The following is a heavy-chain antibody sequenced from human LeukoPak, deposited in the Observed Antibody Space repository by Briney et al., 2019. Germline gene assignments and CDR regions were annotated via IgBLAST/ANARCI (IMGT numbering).Heavy chain of an antibody. D-gene: IGHD6-13*01. CDR2: ISGSGDNT. J-gene: IGHJ4*02. CDR3: AIAQDKAVAGTDY. Sequence: PGGSLRLSCAASGFTFSIYAMSWVRQAPGKGLQWVSSISGSGDNTYYADSVKGRFTISRDNSRNTLYLQMNSLRAEDPALYYCAIAQDKAVAGTDYCGQRTLVTVSS. V-gene: IGHV3-23*01. CDR1: GFTFSIYA.